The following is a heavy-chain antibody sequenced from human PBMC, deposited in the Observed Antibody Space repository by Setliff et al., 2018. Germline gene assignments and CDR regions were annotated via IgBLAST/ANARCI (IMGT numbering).Heavy chain of an antibody. J-gene: IGHJ3*02. Sequence: LRLSCAASGFTFSGSAMHWVRQASGKGLEWVGRIRSKADNYATAYAASVRGRFTISRDDSKNTAYLQMNSLKTEDTAVYYCILIGRSADAFDIWGQGTRGTVSS. CDR3: ILIGRSADAFDI. CDR2: IRSKADNYAT. V-gene: IGHV3-73*01. CDR1: GFTFSGSA. D-gene: IGHD6-19*01.